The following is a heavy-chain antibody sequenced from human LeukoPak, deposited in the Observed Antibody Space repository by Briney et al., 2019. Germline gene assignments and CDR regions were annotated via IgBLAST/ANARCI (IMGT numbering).Heavy chain of an antibody. D-gene: IGHD1-20*01. Sequence: SLTTRPLGVGWIRQPPGKALEWLAVIYWDNDKRYNPSLKTRLTVTTATSKNQLVIIMTNIDPVDTATYSCAQRRRGYEWNHGDFDDWGLGTLVTVSS. J-gene: IGHJ4*02. CDR2: IYWDNDK. V-gene: IGHV2-5*02. CDR3: AQRRRGYEWNHGDFDD. CDR1: SLTTRPLG.